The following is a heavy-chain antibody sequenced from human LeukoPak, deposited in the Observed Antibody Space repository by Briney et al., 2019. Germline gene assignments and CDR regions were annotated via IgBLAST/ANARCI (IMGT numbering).Heavy chain of an antibody. D-gene: IGHD3-3*01. V-gene: IGHV3-30-3*01. J-gene: IGHJ4*02. CDR1: GFTFSSYA. CDR3: ARDKVFGVVIVYYFDY. CDR2: ISYDGSNK. Sequence: PGGSLRLSCAASGFTFSSYAMHWVRQAPGKGLEWAAVISYDGSNKYYADSVKGRFTISRDNSKNTLYLQMNSLRAEDTAVYYCARDKVFGVVIVYYFDYWGQGTLVTVSS.